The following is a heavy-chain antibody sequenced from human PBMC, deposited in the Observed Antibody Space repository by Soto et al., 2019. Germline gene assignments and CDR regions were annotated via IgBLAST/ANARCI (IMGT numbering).Heavy chain of an antibody. D-gene: IGHD1-26*01. J-gene: IGHJ4*02. V-gene: IGHV3-23*01. Sequence: EVQLLESGGGLVQPGGSLRLSCAASGFTLSSYAMSWVRQAPGKGLEWVSAISGSGGSTYYADSVKGRFTISRDNSKNTLYLQMNSLRAEDTAVYYCAKDWEYSGSYSPFDYWGQGTLVTVSS. CDR2: ISGSGGST. CDR3: AKDWEYSGSYSPFDY. CDR1: GFTLSSYA.